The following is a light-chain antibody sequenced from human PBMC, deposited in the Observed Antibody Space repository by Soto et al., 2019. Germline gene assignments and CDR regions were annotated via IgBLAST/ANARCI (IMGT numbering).Light chain of an antibody. J-gene: IGLJ2*01. CDR3: TSYTTSSTVV. CDR2: DVR. Sequence: QSALTQPASVSGSPGQSITISCTGTSSDVGGYDFVSWYQQHLGKAPKVIIYDVRNRPSGVSNRFSGSKSGTTASLTISGLQAEDEADYSCTSYTTSSTVVFGGGTKLTVL. CDR1: SSDVGGYDF. V-gene: IGLV2-14*03.